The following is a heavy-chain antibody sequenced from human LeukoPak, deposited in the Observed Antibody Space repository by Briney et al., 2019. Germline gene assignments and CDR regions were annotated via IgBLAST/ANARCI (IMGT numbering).Heavy chain of an antibody. J-gene: IGHJ4*02. CDR3: AARELRCSSTSCYTFDY. CDR2: IIPIFGTA. V-gene: IGHV1-69*05. CDR1: GGTFSSYA. Sequence: AASVKVSCKASGGTFSSYAISWVRQAPGQGLEWMGGIIPIFGTANYAQKFRGRVTITTDESTSTAYMELSSLRSEDTAVYYCAARELRCSSTSCYTFDYWGQGTLVTVSS. D-gene: IGHD2-2*02.